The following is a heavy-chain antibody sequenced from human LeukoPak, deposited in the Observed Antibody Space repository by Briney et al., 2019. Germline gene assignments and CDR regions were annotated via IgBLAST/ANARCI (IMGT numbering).Heavy chain of an antibody. CDR1: GGSFSGYY. J-gene: IGHJ4*02. CDR2: INHSGST. CDR3: ARYSSSWYFDY. D-gene: IGHD6-13*01. Sequence: SETLSLTCAVYGGSFSGYYWSWIRQPPGKGLEWIGEINHSGSTNYNPSLKSRVTISADTSKNQFSLKLSSVTAADTAVYYCARYSSSWYFDYWGQGTLVTVSS. V-gene: IGHV4-34*01.